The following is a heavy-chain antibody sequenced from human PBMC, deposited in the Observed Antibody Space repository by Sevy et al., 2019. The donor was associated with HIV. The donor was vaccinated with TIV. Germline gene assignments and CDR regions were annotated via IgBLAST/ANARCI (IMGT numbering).Heavy chain of an antibody. CDR2: IYYNGHI. CDR1: GGSITSLY. D-gene: IGHD1-26*01. V-gene: IGHV4-59*08. Sequence: SETLSLTCTVSGGSITSLYWNWIRQPPGKGLEWIANIYYNGHINYNPSLKRRVTLSLDTSKNQLSLRLSSVTAADTAMYYCAGENAWGRGYSWGQGTLVTVSS. CDR3: AGENAWGRGYS. J-gene: IGHJ4*02.